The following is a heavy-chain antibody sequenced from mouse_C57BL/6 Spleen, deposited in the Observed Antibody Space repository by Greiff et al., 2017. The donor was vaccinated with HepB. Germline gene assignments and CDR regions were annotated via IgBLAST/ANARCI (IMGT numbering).Heavy chain of an antibody. CDR1: GYTFTNYW. J-gene: IGHJ2*01. V-gene: IGHV1-63*01. CDR3: ARVLYYGSSPFDY. D-gene: IGHD1-1*01. Sequence: QVQLKESGAELVRPGTSVKMSCKASGYTFTNYWIGWAKQRPGHGLEWIGDIYPGGGYTNYNEKFKGKATLTADKSSSTAYMQFSSLTSEDSALYYCARVLYYGSSPFDYWGQGTTLTVSS. CDR2: IYPGGGYT.